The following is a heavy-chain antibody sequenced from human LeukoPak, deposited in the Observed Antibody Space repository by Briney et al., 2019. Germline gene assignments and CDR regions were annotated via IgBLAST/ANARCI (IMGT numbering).Heavy chain of an antibody. J-gene: IGHJ1*01. V-gene: IGHV1-69*13. CDR1: GGTFSSYA. CDR2: IIPIFGTA. CDR3: AGSTVTRLAEYFQH. Sequence: GASVKVSCKASGGTFSSYAISWVRQAPGQGLEWMGGIIPIFGTANYAQKFQGRVTITAEGYTSTTYLELNSLSLKGTAVYYCAGSTVTRLAEYFQHWGQGTLVTVSS. D-gene: IGHD4-17*01.